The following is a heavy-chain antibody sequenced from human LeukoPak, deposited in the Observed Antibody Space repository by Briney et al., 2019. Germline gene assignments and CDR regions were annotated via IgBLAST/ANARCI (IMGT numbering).Heavy chain of an antibody. CDR3: AKTSWVVVDGMDV. Sequence: PGGSLRLSCAASGFTFNSYAMHWVRQAPGKGLEWVAVISYDGSNKYYADSVKGRFTISRDNSKNTLYLQMNSLRAEDTAVHYCAKTSWVVVDGMDVWGQGTTVTVSS. V-gene: IGHV3-30-3*01. D-gene: IGHD2-2*01. J-gene: IGHJ6*02. CDR1: GFTFNSYA. CDR2: ISYDGSNK.